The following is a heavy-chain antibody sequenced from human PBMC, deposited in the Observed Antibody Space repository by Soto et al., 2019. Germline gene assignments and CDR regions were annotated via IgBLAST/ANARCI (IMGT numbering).Heavy chain of an antibody. Sequence: QVQLVESGGGVVQPGRSLRLSCAASGFTFSSYGMHWVRQAPGKGLEWVAVIWYDGSNKYYADSVKGRFTISRDNSKNTLELQMNSLRAEDTAWYYRAREPYVHGRSGHLGYWGQGTPVTVSS. J-gene: IGHJ4*02. CDR3: AREPYVHGRSGHLGY. CDR1: GFTFSSYG. CDR2: IWYDGSNK. V-gene: IGHV3-33*01. D-gene: IGHD3-3*01.